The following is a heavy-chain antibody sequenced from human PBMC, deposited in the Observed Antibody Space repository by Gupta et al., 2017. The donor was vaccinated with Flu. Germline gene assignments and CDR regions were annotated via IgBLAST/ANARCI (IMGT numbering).Heavy chain of an antibody. V-gene: IGHV4-61*02. CDR3: AIHIRLGEFTVDY. CDR2: IHTSGST. D-gene: IGHD3-16*01. J-gene: IGHJ4*02. Sequence: QVQLQESGPGLVKPSQTLSLTCTVSGAYISSGSFFWSWIRQPAGKGLEWIGRIHTSGSTNYNPSFESRVTISLDSSKNQFSLDLRSVTAADTAVYYCAIHIRLGEFTVDYWGQGTLVTVSS. CDR1: GAYISSGSFF.